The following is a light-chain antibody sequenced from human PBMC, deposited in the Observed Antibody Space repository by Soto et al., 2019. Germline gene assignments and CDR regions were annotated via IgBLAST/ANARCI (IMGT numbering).Light chain of an antibody. CDR3: QQYDTSPRT. J-gene: IGKJ2*01. CDR1: QDVSSSY. V-gene: IGKV3-20*01. Sequence: EIVLTQSPATLSSSPGERATLSCSASQDVSSSYLAWYQQKLGQAPSLLMYGTSNRATGIPDRFSGSGSGTDFTLTISRLEAEDFAVYYCQQYDTSPRTFGQGTKVDIK. CDR2: GTS.